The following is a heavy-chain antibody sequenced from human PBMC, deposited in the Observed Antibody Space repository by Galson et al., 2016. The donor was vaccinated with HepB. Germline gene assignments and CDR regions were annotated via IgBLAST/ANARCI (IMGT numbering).Heavy chain of an antibody. CDR2: IYYSGST. CDR3: ARDGSGYRGAYYYGMDV. V-gene: IGHV4-59*12. CDR1: GGSISSYY. D-gene: IGHD3-22*01. J-gene: IGHJ6*02. Sequence: SETLSLTCTVSGGSISSYYWSWIRQPPGKGLEWIGYIYYSGSTNYNPSLKSRVTISVDTSKNQFSLKLSSVTAADTAGYYCARDGSGYRGAYYYGMDVWGQGTLVSVSS.